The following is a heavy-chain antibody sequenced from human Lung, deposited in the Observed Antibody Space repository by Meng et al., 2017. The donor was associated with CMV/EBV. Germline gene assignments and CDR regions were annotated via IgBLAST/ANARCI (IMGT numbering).Heavy chain of an antibody. J-gene: IGHJ4*02. CDR3: AKTVVVPAAPYYFDY. CDR1: GFTFSSYA. Sequence: GGSXRLXCAASGFTFSSYAMSWVRQAPGKGLEWVSAISGSGGSTYYADSVKGRFTISRDNSKNTLYLQMNSLRAEDTAVYYCAKTVVVPAAPYYFDYWGQGTLVTVSS. D-gene: IGHD2-2*01. CDR2: ISGSGGST. V-gene: IGHV3-23*01.